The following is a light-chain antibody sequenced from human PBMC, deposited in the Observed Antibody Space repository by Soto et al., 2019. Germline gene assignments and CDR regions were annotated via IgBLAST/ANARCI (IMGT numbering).Light chain of an antibody. CDR2: DAS. CDR3: QQRSNWPPT. Sequence: EIVLTQSPGTLSLSPGERATLSCMASQSVRSNFLAWYQQKPGQAPRLLIYDASNRATGIPARFSGSGSGTDFTLTISSLEPEDFAVYYCQQRSNWPPTFGQGTRLEIK. CDR1: QSVRSNF. J-gene: IGKJ5*01. V-gene: IGKV3-11*01.